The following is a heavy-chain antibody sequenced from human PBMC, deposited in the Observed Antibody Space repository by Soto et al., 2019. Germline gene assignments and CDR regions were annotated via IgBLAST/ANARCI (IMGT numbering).Heavy chain of an antibody. Sequence: QVQLVQSGADVKKPGASVKVSCKASGYTFTNFGISWVRQAPGQGLEWMGWISAYNGNTNFAQKLQGRVTMTTDTSTSTAYMELRSLRSDDTAVYYCARDSVNQLLQPYYFDYWGQGTLVTVSS. V-gene: IGHV1-18*01. CDR3: ARDSVNQLLQPYYFDY. D-gene: IGHD2-2*01. J-gene: IGHJ4*02. CDR1: GYTFTNFG. CDR2: ISAYNGNT.